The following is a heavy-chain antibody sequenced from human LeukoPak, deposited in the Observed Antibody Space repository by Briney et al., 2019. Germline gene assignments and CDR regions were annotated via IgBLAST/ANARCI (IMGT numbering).Heavy chain of an antibody. V-gene: IGHV3-48*03. J-gene: IGHJ3*02. CDR1: GFTFSSYE. Sequence: PGGSLRLSCAASGFTFSSYEMNWVRQAPGKGLEWVSYISSSGSTIYYPDSVKGRFTISRDNAKNSLYLQMNSLRAEDTALYYCARVIVGAPNKAFDIWGQGTMVTVSS. CDR3: ARVIVGAPNKAFDI. D-gene: IGHD1-26*01. CDR2: ISSSGSTI.